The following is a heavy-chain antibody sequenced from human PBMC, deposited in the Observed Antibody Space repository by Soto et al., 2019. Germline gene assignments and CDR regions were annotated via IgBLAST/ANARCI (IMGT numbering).Heavy chain of an antibody. V-gene: IGHV4-4*02. J-gene: IGHJ4*02. Sequence: SETLSLTCSVSGGSITNSNWWTWVRLPPAKGLEWIGDIYHAGSTKYNPSLERRVTISVDTSKNQFALTLTSVTAADTAVYFCARGPPIVGNTTPLDSWGRGTLVTVS. CDR1: GGSITNSNW. CDR2: IYHAGST. CDR3: ARGPPIVGNTTPLDS. D-gene: IGHD1-26*01.